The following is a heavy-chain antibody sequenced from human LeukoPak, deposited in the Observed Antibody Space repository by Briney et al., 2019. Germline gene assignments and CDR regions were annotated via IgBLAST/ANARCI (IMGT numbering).Heavy chain of an antibody. D-gene: IGHD2-15*01. V-gene: IGHV4-59*01. CDR2: IYYSGST. CDR1: DGSITNYA. Sequence: SETLSLTCTVSDGSITNYAWSWVRQPSGKGLEWIGYIYYSGSTNYNPSLKSRVTISVDTSKNQFSLKLSSVTAADTAVYYCARRLLVCPGRCSGGSCYPRVRDYWGQGTLVTVSS. J-gene: IGHJ4*02. CDR3: ARRLLVCPGRCSGGSCYPRVRDY.